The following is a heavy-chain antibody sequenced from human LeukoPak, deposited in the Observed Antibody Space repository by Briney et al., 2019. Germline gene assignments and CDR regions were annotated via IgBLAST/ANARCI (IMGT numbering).Heavy chain of an antibody. V-gene: IGHV1-3*01. J-gene: IGHJ4*02. CDR3: ANPRYDSSGYYYVD. CDR1: GYTFTDYT. D-gene: IGHD3-22*01. CDR2: INGGSGNT. Sequence: GASVKVSCKASGYTFTDYTMHWLRQAPGQRLDWMGWINGGSGNTKYSPEFQGRVTITRDTSASTAYMELSSLGSEDTAVYYCANPRYDSSGYYYVDWGQGTLVTVSS.